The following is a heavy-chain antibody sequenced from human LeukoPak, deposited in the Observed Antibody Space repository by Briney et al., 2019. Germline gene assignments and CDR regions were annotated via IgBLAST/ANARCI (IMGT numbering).Heavy chain of an antibody. D-gene: IGHD5-12*01. Sequence: PGGSLRLSCAASGFTFSDYYMSWIRQAPGKGLEWVSHISGGSSSVYYADSVKGRFTISRDNAKNSLYLQMNSLRDEDTAVYYCARKYGGYADYWGQGTLVTVSS. CDR3: ARKYGGYADY. J-gene: IGHJ4*02. CDR2: ISGGSSSV. V-gene: IGHV3-11*01. CDR1: GFTFSDYY.